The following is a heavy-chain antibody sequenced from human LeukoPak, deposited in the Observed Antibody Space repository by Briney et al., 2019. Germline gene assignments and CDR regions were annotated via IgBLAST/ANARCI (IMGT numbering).Heavy chain of an antibody. CDR3: ARVQFLRPTRIQGMDV. Sequence: SSETLSLTCTVSGGSISSSSYYWGWIRQPPGKGLEWIGSIYYSGSTYYNPSLKSRVTISVDTSKNQFSLKLSSVTAADTAVYYCARVQFLRPTRIQGMDVWGQGTTVTVSS. CDR1: GGSISSSSYY. CDR2: IYYSGST. D-gene: IGHD3-22*01. J-gene: IGHJ6*02. V-gene: IGHV4-39*01.